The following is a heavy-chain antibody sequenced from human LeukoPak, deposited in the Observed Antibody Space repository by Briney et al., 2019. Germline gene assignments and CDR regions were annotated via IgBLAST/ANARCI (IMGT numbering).Heavy chain of an antibody. CDR1: GYTLTSYD. CDR2: XXXXXGNT. CDR3: AREDILTGYFLSGYYYGMDV. D-gene: IGHD3-9*01. V-gene: IGHV1-8*01. J-gene: IGHJ6*02. Sequence: GASVKVSCKASGYTLTSYDINXXXXXXXXXXXXXXXXXXXXGNTGYARKFQGRVTMTRNTSISTAYMELSSLRSEDTAVYYCAREDILTGYFLSGYYYGMDVWGQGTTVTVSS.